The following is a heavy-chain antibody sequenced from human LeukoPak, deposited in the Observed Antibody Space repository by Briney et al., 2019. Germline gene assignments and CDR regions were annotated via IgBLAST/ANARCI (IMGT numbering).Heavy chain of an antibody. J-gene: IGHJ4*02. Sequence: SQTLSLTCTVSGGSISSGSYYWSWIRQPAGKGLEWIGRIYTSGSTNYNPSLKSRFTMSVDTSKSQFSLKLTSVTAADTAVYYCARHGRSWYSFDYWGQGTLVTVSS. V-gene: IGHV4-61*02. D-gene: IGHD6-13*01. CDR1: GGSISSGSYY. CDR2: IYTSGST. CDR3: ARHGRSWYSFDY.